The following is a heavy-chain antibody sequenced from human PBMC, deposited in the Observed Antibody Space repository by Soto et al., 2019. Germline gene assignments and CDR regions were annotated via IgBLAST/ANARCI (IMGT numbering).Heavy chain of an antibody. CDR2: IYYSGST. Sequence: QLQLQESGPGLLKPSETLSLTCTVSGGSISSSSYSWGWIRQPQGKGLEWIGSIYYSGSTYYNPSLKSRVTISVDTSKNQFSLKLSSVPAADTAVYYCASHRDIVVVVAATRWGQGTMVTVSS. CDR3: ASHRDIVVVVAATR. J-gene: IGHJ3*01. CDR1: GGSISSSSYS. V-gene: IGHV4-39*01. D-gene: IGHD2-15*01.